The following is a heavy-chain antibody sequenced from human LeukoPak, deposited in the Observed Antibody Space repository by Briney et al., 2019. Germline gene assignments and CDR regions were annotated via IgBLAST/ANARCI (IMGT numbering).Heavy chain of an antibody. CDR3: ARGLPIDY. J-gene: IGHJ4*02. CDR2: INPDGVTT. CDR1: GYTFTSYY. V-gene: IGHV1-46*01. Sequence: GASVKVSCKASGYTFTSYYMHWVRQAPGQGLEWMGIINPDGVTTTYAQKFQGRVTMTRDTSTSTVYMELSSLRSEDMAVYYCARGLPIDYWGQGTLVTVSS.